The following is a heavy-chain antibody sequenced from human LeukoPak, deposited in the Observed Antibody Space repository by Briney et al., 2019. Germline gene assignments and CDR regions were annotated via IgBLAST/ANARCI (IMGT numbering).Heavy chain of an antibody. J-gene: IGHJ5*02. CDR2: IYTSGST. Sequence: SETLSLTCTVSGGSISSGSYYWSWIRQPAGKGLEWIGRIYTSGSTNYNPSLKSRVTISVDTSKNQFSLQLNSVTPEDTAVYYCARELHSSSWYGPWGQGTLVTVSS. CDR3: ARELHSSSWYGP. V-gene: IGHV4-61*02. CDR1: GGSISSGSYY. D-gene: IGHD6-13*01.